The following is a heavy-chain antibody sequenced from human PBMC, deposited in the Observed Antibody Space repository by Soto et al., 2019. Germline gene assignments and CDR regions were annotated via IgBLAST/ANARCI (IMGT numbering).Heavy chain of an antibody. CDR1: GDSVSSNSAA. Sequence: PSQTLSLTCVISGDSVSSNSAAWNWIRLSPSRGLEWLARTYYRSRWYNDYAVSVRSRIPVNPDTSKNQFSLQLTSVTPEDTAVYYCAGTTSHHWLYMDVWGKGATVTVSS. CDR2: TYYRSRWYN. CDR3: AGTTSHHWLYMDV. V-gene: IGHV6-1*01. D-gene: IGHD1-7*01. J-gene: IGHJ6*03.